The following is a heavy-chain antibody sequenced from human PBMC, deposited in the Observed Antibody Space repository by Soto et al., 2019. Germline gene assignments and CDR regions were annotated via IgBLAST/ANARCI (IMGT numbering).Heavy chain of an antibody. Sequence: QVQLQESGPGLVKPSQTLSLTCTVSGGSISSDYSYWTWIRQPPGKAPEWIGYISYSGSTVYNPSLKSRVIISADTSEKHFSLKVTSVTAADTAVYYCAREKTASLASSNYLFDSWGQGTLVTVSS. CDR2: ISYSGST. J-gene: IGHJ4*02. CDR1: GGSISSDYSY. D-gene: IGHD4-4*01. CDR3: AREKTASLASSNYLFDS. V-gene: IGHV4-30-4*01.